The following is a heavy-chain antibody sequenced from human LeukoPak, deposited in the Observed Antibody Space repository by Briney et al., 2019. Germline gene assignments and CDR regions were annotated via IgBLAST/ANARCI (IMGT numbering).Heavy chain of an antibody. CDR1: GFTVSSNY. J-gene: IGHJ3*02. D-gene: IGHD1-14*01. CDR2: ISYDGSNK. Sequence: GGSLRLSCAASGFTVSSNYMSWVRQAPGKGLEWVAVISYDGSNKYYADSVKGRFTISRDNSKNTLYLQMNSLRAEDTAVYYCAREATGGPAFDIWGQGTMVTVSS. V-gene: IGHV3-30-3*01. CDR3: AREATGGPAFDI.